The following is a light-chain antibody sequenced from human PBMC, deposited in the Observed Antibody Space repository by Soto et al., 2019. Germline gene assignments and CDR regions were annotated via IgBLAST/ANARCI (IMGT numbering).Light chain of an antibody. CDR1: QSISNA. V-gene: IGKV1-39*01. CDR3: QQSYSTPPYY. J-gene: IGKJ2*01. Sequence: DIQMTQSPSSLSASVGDTVTITCRASQSISNALYWYQQKPGKAPKLLIYAASTLQGGVPSRFSGRGSGTDFTLTISSLQTEDFATYYCQQSYSTPPYYFGQGTRLEIK. CDR2: AAS.